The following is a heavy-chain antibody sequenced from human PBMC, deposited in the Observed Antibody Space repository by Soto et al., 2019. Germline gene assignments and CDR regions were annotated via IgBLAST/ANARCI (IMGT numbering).Heavy chain of an antibody. J-gene: IGHJ4*02. Sequence: PSETLSLTCTVSGGSISNYYWSWIRQPPGRGLEWIGSIYYSGTTYYNPSLKSRITISLDRSKNQFSLKLSSVTAADTAVYYCARHFSVDYFDYWGQGALVTVSS. V-gene: IGHV4-59*05. CDR1: GGSISNYY. CDR2: IYYSGTT. CDR3: ARHFSVDYFDY.